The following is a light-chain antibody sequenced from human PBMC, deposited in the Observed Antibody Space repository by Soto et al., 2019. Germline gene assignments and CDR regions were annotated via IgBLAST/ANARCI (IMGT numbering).Light chain of an antibody. V-gene: IGLV2-23*02. J-gene: IGLJ2*01. CDR1: SSGVGSYDL. CDR2: EVT. Sequence: QSALTQPASVSGSPGQSITIPCTGTSSGVGSYDLVSWYQHHPGTAPKLILYEVTKRPSGVSNRFSGSKSGNTASLTISGLQTEDDAHYYCCSYANGNTLLFGGGTKVTVL. CDR3: CSYANGNTLL.